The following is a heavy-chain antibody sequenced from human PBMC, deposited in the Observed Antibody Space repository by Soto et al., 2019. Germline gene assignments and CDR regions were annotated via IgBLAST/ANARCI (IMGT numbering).Heavy chain of an antibody. CDR3: ARDRGSSWPFYGMDV. J-gene: IGHJ6*02. V-gene: IGHV4-4*07. D-gene: IGHD6-13*01. CDR1: GGTISSYS. CDR2: IYTSGST. Sequence: SETLSLTCTASGGTISSYSWSWIRQPAGKGLEWIGRIYTSGSTNYNPSLESRVTMSVDTSKNQFSLKLSSVTAADTAVYYCARDRGSSWPFYGMDVWGQGTTVTVSS.